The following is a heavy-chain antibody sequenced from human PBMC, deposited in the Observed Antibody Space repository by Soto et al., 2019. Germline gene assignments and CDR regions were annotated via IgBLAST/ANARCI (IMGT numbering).Heavy chain of an antibody. Sequence: QITLKESGPTLVKPTQTLTLTCTFSGFSLTTSGVGVGWIRQPPGKALEWLALIYLDDEKRYSPTPKSRLTPPQDTPRNPVALTMTKLDPVDTAPCICAQRDGFGEFDSWGQGTLVTVSS. CDR2: IYLDDEK. CDR1: GFSLTTSGVG. D-gene: IGHD3-16*01. CDR3: AQRDGFGEFDS. J-gene: IGHJ5*01. V-gene: IGHV2-5*02.